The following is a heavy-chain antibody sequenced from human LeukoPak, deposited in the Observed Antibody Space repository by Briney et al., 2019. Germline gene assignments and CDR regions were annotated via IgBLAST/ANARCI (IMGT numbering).Heavy chain of an antibody. CDR2: IYYSGST. CDR3: ARGYGSGSYNNFNH. D-gene: IGHD3-10*01. J-gene: IGHJ4*02. V-gene: IGHV4-59*01. CDR1: GGSISSYY. Sequence: SETLSLTCTVSGGSISSYYWSWIRQPPGKGLEWIGYIYYSGSTNYNPSLKSRVTISVDTSKNQFSLNPSSVTAADTAVYYCARGYGSGSYNNFNHWGQGILVTVSS.